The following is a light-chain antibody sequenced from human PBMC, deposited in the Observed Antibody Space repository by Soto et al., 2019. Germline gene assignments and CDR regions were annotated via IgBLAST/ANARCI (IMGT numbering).Light chain of an antibody. CDR3: QQSYSSPPWT. V-gene: IGKV1-39*01. CDR2: DAS. CDR1: QSISNH. Sequence: DIQMTQSPSSLSASVGDRVTITCRASQSISNHLNWYQQKPGKAPKLLINDASSLQSGVPSRFSGSGSGRDFTLTISSLRPEDIATYFCQQSYSSPPWTFGQGTKVEVK. J-gene: IGKJ1*01.